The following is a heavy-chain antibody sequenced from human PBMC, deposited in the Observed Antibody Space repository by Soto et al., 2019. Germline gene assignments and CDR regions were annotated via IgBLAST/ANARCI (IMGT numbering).Heavy chain of an antibody. J-gene: IGHJ3*02. CDR3: ARDRVGDLKAFDI. V-gene: IGHV3-21*01. CDR1: GFTFSSYS. CDR2: ISSSSSYI. Sequence: EVQLVESGGGLVKPGGSLRLSCAASGFTFSSYSMNWVRQAPGKGLEWVSLISSSSSYIYYADSVKGRFTITRNNGKNSLYLQMNSRRGEDTAVYYWARDRVGDLKAFDIWGQGTMVTVSS. D-gene: IGHD3-16*01.